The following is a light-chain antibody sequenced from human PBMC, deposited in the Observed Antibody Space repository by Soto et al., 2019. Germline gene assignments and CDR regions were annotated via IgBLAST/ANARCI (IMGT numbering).Light chain of an antibody. CDR1: QGISNY. Sequence: DIQMTQSPSSLSASIGDRVTITCRASQGISNYLAWYQQKPGKIPKLPIYAASTLQSGIPSRFSGSGSGTDFTLTISSLQPEDVATYCCQKYNSAPLFGQGTKVEIK. V-gene: IGKV1-27*01. J-gene: IGKJ1*01. CDR3: QKYNSAPL. CDR2: AAS.